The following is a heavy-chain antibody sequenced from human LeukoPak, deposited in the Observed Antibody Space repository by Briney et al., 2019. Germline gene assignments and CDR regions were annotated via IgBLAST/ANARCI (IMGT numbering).Heavy chain of an antibody. CDR2: FDPEDGET. D-gene: IGHD1-26*01. Sequence: ASVTVSFRVSGYTLTELSMHWVRQAPGKGLEWMGGFDPEDGETIYAQKFQGRVTMTEDTSTDTAYMELSSLRSEDTAVYYCATGKWELHAFDYWGQGTLVTVSS. CDR1: GYTLTELS. V-gene: IGHV1-24*01. CDR3: ATGKWELHAFDY. J-gene: IGHJ4*02.